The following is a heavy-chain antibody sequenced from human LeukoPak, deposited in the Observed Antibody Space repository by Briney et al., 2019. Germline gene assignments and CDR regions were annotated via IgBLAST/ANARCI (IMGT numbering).Heavy chain of an antibody. D-gene: IGHD3-3*01. V-gene: IGHV3-74*01. J-gene: IGHJ4*01. Sequence: GGSLRLSCAASGFSLSGYWMHWVRHAAGEGLVWVSRMNSGGTTINYADSVKGRFTISRDNVDNTLHLQMNSLRVEDTAVYYCIREVQVRASASLGVWGQGTLVTVS. CDR1: GFSLSGYW. CDR2: MNSGGTTI. CDR3: IREVQVRASASLGV.